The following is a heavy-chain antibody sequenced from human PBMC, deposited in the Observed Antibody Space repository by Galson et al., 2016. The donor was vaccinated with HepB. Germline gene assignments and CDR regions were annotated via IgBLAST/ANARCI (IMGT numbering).Heavy chain of an antibody. D-gene: IGHD4-23*01. Sequence: SLRLSCAASGFTLGSYWMTWVRQTPGKGLEWVGNIKEDGSEKYYADSVKGRFTISRDNAKNSVYLQMDILRAEDTAIYYCARGDYGGNWDLWHYWGQGILVTVSS. CDR3: ARGDYGGNWDLWHY. V-gene: IGHV3-7*01. CDR2: IKEDGSEK. CDR1: GFTLGSYW. J-gene: IGHJ4*02.